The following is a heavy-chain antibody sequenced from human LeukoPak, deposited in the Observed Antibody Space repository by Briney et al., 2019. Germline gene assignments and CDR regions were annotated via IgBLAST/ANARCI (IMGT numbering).Heavy chain of an antibody. CDR1: GGSISSYY. V-gene: IGHV4-59*01. J-gene: IGHJ5*02. CDR3: ARERTVNWLDP. Sequence: PSESLSLTCTVSGGSISSYYWSWIRQPPGKGLEWIGYIYYSGSTNYNPSLKSRVTISVDTSKNQFSLKLSSVTAADTAVYYCARERTVNWLDPWGQGTLVTVSS. CDR2: IYYSGST.